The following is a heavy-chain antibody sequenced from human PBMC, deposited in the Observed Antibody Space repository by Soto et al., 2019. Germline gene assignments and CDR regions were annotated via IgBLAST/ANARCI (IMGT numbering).Heavy chain of an antibody. CDR1: GGTFSSYA. CDR3: ARVSSSWSWDWFDP. CDR2: IIPIFGTA. Sequence: ASVKVSCKASGGTFSSYAISWVRQAPGQGLEWMGGIIPIFGTANYAQKLQGRVTITADASTSTAYMELRSLRSDDTVVYYCARVSSSWSWDWFDPRAQRTLVTVSS. V-gene: IGHV1-69*13. J-gene: IGHJ5*02. D-gene: IGHD6-13*01.